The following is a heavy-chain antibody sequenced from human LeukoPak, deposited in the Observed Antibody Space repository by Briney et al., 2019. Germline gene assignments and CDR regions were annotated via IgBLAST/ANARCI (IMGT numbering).Heavy chain of an antibody. V-gene: IGHV3-30*02. Sequence: GGSLRLSCAASGFTFSSYGMHWVRQAPGKGLEWVAFIRYDGSNKYYADSVKGRFTISRDNSKNTLYLQMNSLRAEDTAVYYCANRYGDYDPFDYWGQGTLVTVSS. CDR2: IRYDGSNK. D-gene: IGHD4-17*01. CDR1: GFTFSSYG. CDR3: ANRYGDYDPFDY. J-gene: IGHJ4*02.